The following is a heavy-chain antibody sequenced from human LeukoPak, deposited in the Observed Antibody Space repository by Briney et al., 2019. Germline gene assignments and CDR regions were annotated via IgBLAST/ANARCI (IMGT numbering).Heavy chain of an antibody. D-gene: IGHD4-11*01. CDR2: IYYSGST. V-gene: IGHV4-61*08. J-gene: IGHJ4*02. Sequence: SETLSLTCTVSGGSISSGGYYWSWIRQHPGKGLEWIGYIYYSGSTNYNPSLKSRVTISVDTSKNQFSLKLSSVTAADTAVYYCARSTVTTLFGYWGQGTLVTVSS. CDR3: ARSTVTTLFGY. CDR1: GGSISSGGYY.